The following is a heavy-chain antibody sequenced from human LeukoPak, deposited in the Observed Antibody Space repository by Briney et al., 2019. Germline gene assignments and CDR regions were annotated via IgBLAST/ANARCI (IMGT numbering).Heavy chain of an antibody. CDR3: ARAGFDWLLRYYYYMDV. CDR2: INSDGSST. Sequence: GGSLRLSCAASGFTFSSYAMHWVRQAPGKGLVWVSRINSDGSSTSYADSVKGRFTISRDNAKNTLYLQMNSLRAEDTAVYYCARAGFDWLLRYYYYMDVWGKGTTVTISS. J-gene: IGHJ6*03. D-gene: IGHD3-9*01. V-gene: IGHV3-74*01. CDR1: GFTFSSYA.